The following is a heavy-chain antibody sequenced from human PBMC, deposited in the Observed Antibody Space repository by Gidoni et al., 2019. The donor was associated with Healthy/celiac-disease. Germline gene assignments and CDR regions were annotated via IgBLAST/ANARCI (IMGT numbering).Heavy chain of an antibody. J-gene: IGHJ4*02. V-gene: IGHV3-23*01. CDR3: AKDYSGYDYWPPYYFDY. D-gene: IGHD5-12*01. CDR2: ISGSGGST. Sequence: EVQLLESGGGLVQPGGSLRLSCAASGFTFSSYAMSWVRQAPGKGLEWVSAISGSGGSTYYADSVKGRFTISRDNSKNTLYLQMNSLRAEDTAVYYCAKDYSGYDYWPPYYFDYWGQGTLVTVSS. CDR1: GFTFSSYA.